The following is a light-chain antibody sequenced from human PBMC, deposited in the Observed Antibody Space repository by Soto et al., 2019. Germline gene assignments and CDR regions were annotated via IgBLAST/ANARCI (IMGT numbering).Light chain of an antibody. J-gene: IGLJ2*01. CDR1: NSHIGAGYD. Sequence: QSVLTQPPSVSWAPGQRVTISCTWRNSHIGAGYDVHWYQQLPGTAPKLLIYYNNILPSVFPDGFSGSKSGTSASLAITGLQDEYEADYYGQAQGSSLSGSVFGGWTKLTVL. CDR2: YNN. V-gene: IGLV1-40*01. CDR3: QAQGSSLSGSV.